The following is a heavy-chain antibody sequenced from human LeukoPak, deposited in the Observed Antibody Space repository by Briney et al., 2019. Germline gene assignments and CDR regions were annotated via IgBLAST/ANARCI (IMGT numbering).Heavy chain of an antibody. CDR1: GGSFSGYY. Sequence: SETLSLTCAVYGGSFSGYYWSWIRQPPGKGLEWIGEINHSGSTNYNPSLKSRVTTSVDTSKNQFSLKLSSVTAADTAVYYCARGEFLITIFGVVISPDAFDIWGQGTMVTVSS. D-gene: IGHD3-3*01. J-gene: IGHJ3*02. V-gene: IGHV4-34*01. CDR2: INHSGST. CDR3: ARGEFLITIFGVVISPDAFDI.